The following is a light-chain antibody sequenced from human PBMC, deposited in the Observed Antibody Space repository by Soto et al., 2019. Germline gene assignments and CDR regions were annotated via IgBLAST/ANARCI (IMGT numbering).Light chain of an antibody. Sequence: EIEMTQSPATLSLAPGERVTLSCRASESVSTNLAWYQQKAGQAPRLLIYGASSRATGIPDRFSGSGSGTDFTLTISRLEPEDFAVYYCQQYGSSPPWTFGQGTKVDI. V-gene: IGKV3-20*01. CDR3: QQYGSSPPWT. J-gene: IGKJ1*01. CDR1: ESVSTN. CDR2: GAS.